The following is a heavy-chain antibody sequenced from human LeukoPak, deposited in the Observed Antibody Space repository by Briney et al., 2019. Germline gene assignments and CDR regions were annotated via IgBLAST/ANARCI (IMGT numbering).Heavy chain of an antibody. CDR2: AYYSGST. CDR1: GGSISSTTHH. D-gene: IGHD3-22*01. V-gene: IGHV4-39*01. CDR3: ARHGGYYDSSGVSWFAP. Sequence: SETLSLTRTVSGGSISSTTHHWAWIRQPPGQGLEWIGSAYYSGSTHYNPSLKSRVTISVDPSNYHFSLTLSSVTAADTAVYYCARHGGYYDSSGVSWFAPWGQGTLVTVSS. J-gene: IGHJ5*02.